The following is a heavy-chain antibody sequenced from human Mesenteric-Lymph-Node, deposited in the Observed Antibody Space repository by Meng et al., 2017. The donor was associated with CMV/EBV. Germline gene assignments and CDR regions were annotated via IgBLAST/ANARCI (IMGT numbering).Heavy chain of an antibody. CDR2: IAHSSST. Sequence: IRCCSCFTRVRPPPWKGLECVGDIAHSSSTTSNPSLKSPVTFSIDTSNNQFSLKLSSVTAADASVYYCTQWALNYGPCVFDPWGQGTLVTVSS. CDR3: TQWALNYGPCVFDP. J-gene: IGHJ5*02. D-gene: IGHD3-10*01. V-gene: IGHV4-4*02. CDR1: IRCCSC.